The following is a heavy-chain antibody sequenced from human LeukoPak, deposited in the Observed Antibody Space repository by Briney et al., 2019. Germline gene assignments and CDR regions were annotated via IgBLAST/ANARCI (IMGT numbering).Heavy chain of an antibody. V-gene: IGHV3-48*01. Sequence: GGSLRLSCVGSGFTFSSYHMNWVRQAPGKGLEWVSYISSSNSTIYYADSVKGRFTIPRDNAKNSLYLQTNSLRAEDTAVYYCARAQYYSDSTGYYYLHYWGQGTLVTVSS. CDR3: ARAQYYSDSTGYYYLHY. CDR1: GFTFSSYH. J-gene: IGHJ4*02. D-gene: IGHD3-22*01. CDR2: ISSSNSTI.